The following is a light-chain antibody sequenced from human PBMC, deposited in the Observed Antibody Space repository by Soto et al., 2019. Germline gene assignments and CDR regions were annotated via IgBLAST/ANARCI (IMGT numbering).Light chain of an antibody. Sequence: EIVLTQSPATLSVSPGERATLSCRASQSVGSNLAWYQQKPGQAPRLLIYGASTRATGIPARFSGSGSGTEFTLTISSLQSEDFAVYYCQQYNKSHRPFGQGNKVDI. V-gene: IGKV3-15*01. CDR1: QSVGSN. CDR2: GAS. J-gene: IGKJ1*01. CDR3: QQYNKSHRP.